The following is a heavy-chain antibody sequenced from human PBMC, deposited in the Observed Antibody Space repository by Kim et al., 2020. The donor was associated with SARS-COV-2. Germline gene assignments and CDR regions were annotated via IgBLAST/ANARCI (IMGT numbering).Heavy chain of an antibody. CDR2: IGTAGDT. D-gene: IGHD6-19*01. CDR3: AREGYSSGWYGWSKIYYYYGMDV. J-gene: IGHJ6*02. Sequence: GGSLRLSCAASGFTFSSYDMHWVRQVTGKGLEWVSAIGTAGDTYYPGSVKGRFTISRENAKNSLYLQMNSLRAGDTAVYYCAREGYSSGWYGWSKIYYYYGMDVWGQGTTVTVSS. CDR1: GFTFSSYD. V-gene: IGHV3-13*01.